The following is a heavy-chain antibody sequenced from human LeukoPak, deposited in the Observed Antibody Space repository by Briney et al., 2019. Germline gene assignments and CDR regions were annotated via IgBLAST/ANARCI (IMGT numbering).Heavy chain of an antibody. CDR3: ARVGPRVGATPNWFDP. V-gene: IGHV4-4*07. D-gene: IGHD1-26*01. J-gene: IGHJ5*02. CDR1: GGSISSYY. Sequence: SETLSLTCTVSGGSISSYYWSWIRQPAGKGLEWIGRIYTSGSTNYNPSLKSRVTMSVDTSKNQFSLKLSSVTAADTAVYYCARVGPRVGATPNWFDPWGQGTLVTVSS. CDR2: IYTSGST.